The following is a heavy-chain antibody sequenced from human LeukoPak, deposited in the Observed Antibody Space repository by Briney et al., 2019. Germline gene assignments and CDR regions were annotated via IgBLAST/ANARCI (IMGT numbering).Heavy chain of an antibody. CDR1: GFTFSGSA. D-gene: IGHD2-21*02. J-gene: IGHJ4*02. Sequence: GGSLRLSCAASGFTFSGSAMHWVRQASGKGLEWVGRIRSKAISYATAYAASVKGRFTISRDDSKNTAYLQMNSLKTEDTAVYYCTSLTDPFDYWGQGTLVTVSS. CDR3: TSLTDPFDY. V-gene: IGHV3-73*01. CDR2: IRSKAISYAT.